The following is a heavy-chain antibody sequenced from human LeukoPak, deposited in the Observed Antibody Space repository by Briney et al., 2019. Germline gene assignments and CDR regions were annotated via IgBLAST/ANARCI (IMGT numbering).Heavy chain of an antibody. J-gene: IGHJ4*02. CDR1: GYTFTGYY. CDR2: INPISGVT. Sequence: ASVTLTCKASGYTFTGYYMHWVRQAPGQGLEWMGWINPISGVTNFAQNFLGSASMSRDTSIRTAYLDMYSMTFDDTAVFYCARGGYSGFDPFDYWGQGTPVTASS. D-gene: IGHD5-12*01. CDR3: ARGGYSGFDPFDY. V-gene: IGHV1-2*02.